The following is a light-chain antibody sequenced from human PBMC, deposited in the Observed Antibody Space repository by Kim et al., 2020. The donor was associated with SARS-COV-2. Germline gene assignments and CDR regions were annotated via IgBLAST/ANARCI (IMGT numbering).Light chain of an antibody. CDR3: QQYHNSCT. V-gene: IGKV3-20*01. CDR2: GVS. J-gene: IGKJ2*02. Sequence: EVVLTQSPGTLSLSPGETATLSCRASQSISSTYVAWYQHKPGQAPRLLIYGVSSRATGVPGRFSGSGSGTEFTLTISRLKPEDFAVYCCQQYHNSCTFDPGTKLEIK. CDR1: QSISSTY.